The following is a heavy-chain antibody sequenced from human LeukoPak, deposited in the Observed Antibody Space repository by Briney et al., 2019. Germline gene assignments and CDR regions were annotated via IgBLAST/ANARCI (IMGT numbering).Heavy chain of an antibody. D-gene: IGHD3/OR15-3a*01. Sequence: QPGGSLRLSCAASGFIFSSYWMSWVRQAPGKGLEWVANIKQDGSEKYYVDSVKGRFTISRDNAKNSLYLPMNSLRAEDTAVYYCARVRGSKSSDWAFDYWGQGTLVTVSS. CDR3: ARVRGSKSSDWAFDY. J-gene: IGHJ4*02. V-gene: IGHV3-7*01. CDR2: IKQDGSEK. CDR1: GFIFSSYW.